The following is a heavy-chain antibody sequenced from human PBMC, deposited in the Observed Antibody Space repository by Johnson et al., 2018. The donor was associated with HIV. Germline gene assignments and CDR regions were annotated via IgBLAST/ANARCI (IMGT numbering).Heavy chain of an antibody. CDR3: APAGPDAFDI. D-gene: IGHD6-13*01. J-gene: IGHJ3*02. V-gene: IGHV3-30*02. CDR2: IRYDGSNK. CDR1: GFTFSSYG. Sequence: QVQLVESGGGVVQPGRSLRLSCAASGFTFSSYGMHWVRQAPGKGLEWVAFIRYDGSNKYYADSVKGRFTISRDNAKNTLYLQMNSLRAEDTAVYYCAPAGPDAFDIWGQGTMVTVSS.